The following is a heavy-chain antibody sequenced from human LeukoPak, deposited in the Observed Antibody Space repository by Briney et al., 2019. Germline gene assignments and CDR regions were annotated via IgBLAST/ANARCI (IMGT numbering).Heavy chain of an antibody. Sequence: SETLSLPFTVSGGSLSSGGYYWGWIRQPPGKGPGWIGYIYHSGSTYYNPSLKSRVTISVDRSKNQFSLKLSSVTAADTAVYYCARVVGATLPIDYWGQGTLVTVSS. CDR2: IYHSGST. CDR1: GGSLSSGGYY. CDR3: ARVVGATLPIDY. J-gene: IGHJ4*02. D-gene: IGHD1-26*01. V-gene: IGHV4-30-2*01.